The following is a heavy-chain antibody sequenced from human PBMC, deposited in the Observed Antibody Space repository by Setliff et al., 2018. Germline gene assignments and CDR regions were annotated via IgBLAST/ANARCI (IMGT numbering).Heavy chain of an antibody. Sequence: ASVKVSCKASGYTFTGYYMHCVRQAPGQGLEWMARINPNSGDTNYAEKFQGRLTMTRDTSTSTVYMEVSSLRSEDTAVYYCARDRYYNSWSGTSITAPHDAFDIWGQGTMVTVSS. CDR1: GYTFTGYY. CDR2: INPNSGDT. J-gene: IGHJ3*02. CDR3: ARDRYYNSWSGTSITAPHDAFDI. D-gene: IGHD3-3*01. V-gene: IGHV1-2*02.